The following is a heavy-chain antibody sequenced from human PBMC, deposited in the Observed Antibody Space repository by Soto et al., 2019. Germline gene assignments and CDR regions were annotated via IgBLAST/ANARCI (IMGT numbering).Heavy chain of an antibody. CDR1: GLTFSSYA. D-gene: IGHD3-9*01. J-gene: IGHJ4*02. Sequence: GGSLRLSCAASGLTFSSYAMHWVRQAPGKGLEYVSAISSNGGSTYYANSVKGRFTISRDNSKNTLYLQMGSLRAEDMAVYYCARGDGYFDWANYDYWGQGPLVTVSS. CDR2: ISSNGGST. V-gene: IGHV3-64*01. CDR3: ARGDGYFDWANYDY.